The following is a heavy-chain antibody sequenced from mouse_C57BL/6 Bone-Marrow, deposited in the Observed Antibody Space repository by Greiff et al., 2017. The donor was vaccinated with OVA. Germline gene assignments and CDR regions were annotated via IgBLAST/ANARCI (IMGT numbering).Heavy chain of an antibody. V-gene: IGHV1-69*01. CDR2: IDPSDSYT. D-gene: IGHD1-1*01. J-gene: IGHJ2*01. CDR1: GYTFTSYW. CDR3: AREGNYYGGFDY. Sequence: VQLQQPGAELVMPGASVKLSCKASGYTFTSYWMHWVKQRPGQGLEWIGEIDPSDSYTNYNQKFKGKSTLTADKSSSTAYMQLSNLTSEDSAVYYCAREGNYYGGFDYWGQGTTLTVSS.